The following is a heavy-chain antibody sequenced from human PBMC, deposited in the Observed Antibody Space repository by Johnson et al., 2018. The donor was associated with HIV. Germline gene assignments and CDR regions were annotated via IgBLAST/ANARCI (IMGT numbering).Heavy chain of an antibody. CDR3: ARDTVRGELELPDGFDI. CDR1: GFTFDDYG. CDR2: INWDGTYT. J-gene: IGHJ3*02. Sequence: VRLVESGGTVIRPGGSLRLSCVASGFTFDDYGMSWVRQAPGKGLEWVSGINWDGTYTGYVGSVKGRFTISRENAKNSLDLQMNSLRAEDTAVYYCARDTVRGELELPDGFDIWGQGTMVTVSS. D-gene: IGHD1-7*01. V-gene: IGHV3-20*04.